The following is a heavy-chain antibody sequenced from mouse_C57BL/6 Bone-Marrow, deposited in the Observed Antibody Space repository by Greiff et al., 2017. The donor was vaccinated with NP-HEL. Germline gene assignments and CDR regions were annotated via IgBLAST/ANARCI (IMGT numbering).Heavy chain of an antibody. CDR1: GFTFSDFY. J-gene: IGHJ1*03. CDR2: SRNKANDYTT. V-gene: IGHV7-1*01. Sequence: EVKLVESGGGLVQSGRSLRLSCATSGFTFSDFYMAWVRQAPGKGLEWIAASRNKANDYTTEYSASVKGRFIVSRDTSQSILYLQMNAMRAEDTDSYYCARDASSYYGSYWYFDVWGTGTTVTVSS. D-gene: IGHD1-1*01. CDR3: ARDASSYYGSYWYFDV.